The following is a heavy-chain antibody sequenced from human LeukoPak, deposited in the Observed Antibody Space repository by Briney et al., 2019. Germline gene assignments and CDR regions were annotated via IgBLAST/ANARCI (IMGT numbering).Heavy chain of an antibody. V-gene: IGHV3-23*01. CDR1: GFTFSSYA. Sequence: GGSLRLSCAPSGFTFSSYAMSWVRQAPGKGLEWVSAISGSGGSTYYADSVKGRFTLSRDNSKNTLYLQMNSLRAEDTAVYYCAKYSAQVVPAATLDYWGQGTLVTVSS. CDR3: AKYSAQVVPAATLDY. J-gene: IGHJ4*02. D-gene: IGHD2-2*01. CDR2: ISGSGGST.